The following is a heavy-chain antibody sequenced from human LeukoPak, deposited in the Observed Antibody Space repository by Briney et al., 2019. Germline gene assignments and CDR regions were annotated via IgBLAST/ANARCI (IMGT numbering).Heavy chain of an antibody. CDR3: ARPAYCGGDCYSGWFDP. V-gene: IGHV5-51*01. J-gene: IGHJ5*02. D-gene: IGHD2-21*02. CDR2: IYPGDSDT. CDR1: GYTFTNYW. Sequence: GESLKISCKGSGYTFTNYWIGWVRQMPGKGLEWMGIIYPGDSDTRYSPSFQGQVTISADKSISTAYLQWSSLKASDTAMYYCARPAYCGGDCYSGWFDPWGQGTLVTVSS.